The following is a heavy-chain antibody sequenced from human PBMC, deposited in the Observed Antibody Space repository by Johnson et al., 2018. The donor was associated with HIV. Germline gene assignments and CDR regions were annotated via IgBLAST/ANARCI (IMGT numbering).Heavy chain of an antibody. CDR3: ARYRFHPHAFDI. V-gene: IGHV3-30-3*01. CDR2: ISDDVNNK. Sequence: QVQLVESGGGVVQPGRSLRLSCAASGFTFSSYALHWVRQAPGKGLEWVAVISDDVNNKYYADSVKGRFIISRDHSKNTLYLQMNRLRTDDTTVYYCARYRFHPHAFDIWGQGRMVTVSS. D-gene: IGHD3-10*01. CDR1: GFTFSSYA. J-gene: IGHJ3*02.